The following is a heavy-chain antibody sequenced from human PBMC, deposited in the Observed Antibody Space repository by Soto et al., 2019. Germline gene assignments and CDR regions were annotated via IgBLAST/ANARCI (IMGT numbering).Heavy chain of an antibody. D-gene: IGHD6-19*01. V-gene: IGHV3-30-3*01. J-gene: IGHJ4*02. CDR3: VRDKSPYSSGWHNRHFDY. CDR2: ISYDGSNK. CDR1: GFTFSSYA. Sequence: QVQLVESGGGVVQPGRSLRLSCAASGFTFSSYAMHWVRQAPGKGLEWVAVISYDGSNKYYADSVKGRSTISRDNSKTLYPQMNSLRAEDTDVYYCVRDKSPYSSGWHNRHFDYWGQGTLVTVSS.